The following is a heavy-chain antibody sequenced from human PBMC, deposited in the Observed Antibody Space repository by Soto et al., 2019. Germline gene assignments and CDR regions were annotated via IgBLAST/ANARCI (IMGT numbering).Heavy chain of an antibody. J-gene: IGHJ6*02. V-gene: IGHV1-18*01. CDR3: AREELELTFGYGMDV. CDR2: ISAYNGNT. Sequence: QVQLVQSGAEVKKPGASVKVSCKASGYTFTRYGISWVRQAPGQGLEWMGWISAYNGNTNYAQKLQGRVTMTTDTSTSTAYMELMSLRSHDTAVYYCAREELELTFGYGMDVWGQGTTVTVSS. D-gene: IGHD1-7*01. CDR1: GYTFTRYG.